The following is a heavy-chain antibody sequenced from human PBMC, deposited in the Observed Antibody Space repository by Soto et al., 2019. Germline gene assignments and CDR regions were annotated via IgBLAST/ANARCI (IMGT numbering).Heavy chain of an antibody. J-gene: IGHJ6*02. D-gene: IGHD3-3*01. CDR2: ISAYNGNT. CDR3: ARVGYYDFWSNYYGMDV. V-gene: IGHV1-18*01. CDR1: GYTFTSYG. Sequence: ASVKVSCKSSGYTFTSYGISWVRQAPGQGLEWMGWISAYNGNTNYAQKLQGRVTMTTDTSTSTAYMELRSLRSDDTAVYYCARVGYYDFWSNYYGMDVWGQGTTVTVSS.